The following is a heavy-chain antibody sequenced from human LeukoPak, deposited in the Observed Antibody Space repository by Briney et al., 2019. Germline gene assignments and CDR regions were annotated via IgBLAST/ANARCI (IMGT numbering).Heavy chain of an antibody. V-gene: IGHV3-21*01. Sequence: GGSLRLSCAASGFTFSSYSMNWVRQAPGKGLEWVSCISSSSSYIYYADSVKGRFTISRDNAKNSLYLQMNSLRAGDTAVYYCARAHNWKYGSFDFWGQGTLVTVSS. CDR1: GFTFSSYS. CDR3: ARAHNWKYGSFDF. CDR2: ISSSSSYI. D-gene: IGHD1-7*01. J-gene: IGHJ4*02.